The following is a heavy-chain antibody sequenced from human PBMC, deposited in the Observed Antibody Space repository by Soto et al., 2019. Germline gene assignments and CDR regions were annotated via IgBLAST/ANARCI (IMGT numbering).Heavy chain of an antibody. Sequence: ASVKVSCKASGYTFTSYDINWVRQATGQGLEWMGWMNPNSGNTGYAQKFQGRVTMTRNTSISTAYMELSSLRSEDTAVYYCARLRVGYDILTGYYYYYYGMDVWGRGTTVTVSS. V-gene: IGHV1-8*01. CDR3: ARLRVGYDILTGYYYYYYGMDV. D-gene: IGHD3-9*01. CDR1: GYTFTSYD. CDR2: MNPNSGNT. J-gene: IGHJ6*02.